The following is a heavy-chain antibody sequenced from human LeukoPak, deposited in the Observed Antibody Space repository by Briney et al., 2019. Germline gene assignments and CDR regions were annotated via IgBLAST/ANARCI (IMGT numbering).Heavy chain of an antibody. J-gene: IGHJ4*02. CDR1: GYTFNSYG. V-gene: IGHV1-18*01. CDR3: VRELGGTYSIDY. D-gene: IGHD6-19*01. Sequence: ASVTVSCKASGYTFNSYGISWVRQAPGQGLEWMGWISGYNGNTNYAQKLQGRVTLTTDTSTSTAYMELRSLRSDDTAVYYCVRELGGTYSIDYWGQGTPVTVSS. CDR2: ISGYNGNT.